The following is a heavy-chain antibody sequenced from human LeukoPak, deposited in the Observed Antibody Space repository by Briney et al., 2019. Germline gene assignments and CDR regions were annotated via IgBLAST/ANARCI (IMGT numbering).Heavy chain of an antibody. V-gene: IGHV3-74*01. J-gene: IGHJ1*01. Sequence: GGSLRLSCAASGFTFSSYWMHWVRQAPGKGLVWVSRINRDGSSTSYADSVKGRFTISRDNAKNTLYLQMNSLRAEDTAVYYCARAPDYGGNPANGYFQHWGQGTLVTVSS. CDR3: ARAPDYGGNPANGYFQH. CDR2: INRDGSST. CDR1: GFTFSSYW. D-gene: IGHD4-23*01.